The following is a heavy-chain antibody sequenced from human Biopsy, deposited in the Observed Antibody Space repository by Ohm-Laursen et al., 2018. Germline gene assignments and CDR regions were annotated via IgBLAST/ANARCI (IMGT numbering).Heavy chain of an antibody. D-gene: IGHD5-12*01. CDR2: ITGDGGSI. CDR3: ARKYSGFDI. V-gene: IGHV3-23*01. CDR1: GFTFSNYG. J-gene: IGHJ3*02. Sequence: GSLRLSCTASGFTFSNYGMNWVRQAPGKGMEWVSSITGDGGSIHYADTVKGRFTISRDNSKNTLYMQMNSLRAEDMAVYYCARKYSGFDIWGQGTMVSVSS.